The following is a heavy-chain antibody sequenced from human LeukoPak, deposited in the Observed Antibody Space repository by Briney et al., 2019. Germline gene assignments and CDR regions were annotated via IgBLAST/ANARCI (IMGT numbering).Heavy chain of an antibody. CDR2: VSKYTGNA. J-gene: IGHJ4*02. D-gene: IGHD4-17*01. V-gene: IGHV1-18*01. CDR1: NYAFSDYD. CDR3: AREDDRSFGAYDC. Sequence: ASVRVSCKASNYAFSDYDVTWVRQAPGQGLEWMGWVSKYTGNADYAPKFQGRVSMTTDTSTRTAYMELRSLRPDDTAVYFCAREDDRSFGAYDCWGQGTLVTVS.